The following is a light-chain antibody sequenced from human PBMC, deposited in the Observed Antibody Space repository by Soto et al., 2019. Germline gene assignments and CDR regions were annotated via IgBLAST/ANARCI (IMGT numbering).Light chain of an antibody. Sequence: DIQLTQSPSFLSASVGDRVTITCRASQGISSYLAWYQQKPGKAPKLLIYAASTLQSGVPSRFSGSGSGTEFTLTISSLQPEDFAIYYCQQYKNYPLTFGGGTKVEMK. V-gene: IGKV1-9*01. J-gene: IGKJ4*01. CDR3: QQYKNYPLT. CDR1: QGISSY. CDR2: AAS.